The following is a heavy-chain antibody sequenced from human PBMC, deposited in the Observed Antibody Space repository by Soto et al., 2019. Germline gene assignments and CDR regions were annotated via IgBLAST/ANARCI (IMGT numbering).Heavy chain of an antibody. CDR3: ARRGLPTRTFDY. J-gene: IGHJ4*02. D-gene: IGHD2-21*02. CDR1: GYNFAGYW. CDR2: IYPSDSDT. Sequence: PGESLKISCKGSGYNFAGYWVAWVHQMPAKVLELMGIIYPSDSDTRYMPSFQGHVTVAADKSISSAYLQWSSLRDSDTPMYYSARRGLPTRTFDYWGQGTPLTVSS. V-gene: IGHV5-51*07.